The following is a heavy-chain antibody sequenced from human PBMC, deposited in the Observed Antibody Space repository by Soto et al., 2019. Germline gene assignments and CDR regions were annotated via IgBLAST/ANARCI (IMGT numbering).Heavy chain of an antibody. CDR1: GYSFTSYW. CDR2: IDPSDSYT. CDR3: ARYCSSTGCYHYYYYGMDV. J-gene: IGHJ6*02. D-gene: IGHD2-2*01. V-gene: IGHV5-10-1*01. Sequence: PGESLKISCKGSGYSFTSYWISWVRQMPGKGLEWMGRIDPSDSYTNYSPSFQVHVTISADKSISTAYLQWSSLKASDTAMYYCARYCSSTGCYHYYYYGMDVGDQETTVAVS.